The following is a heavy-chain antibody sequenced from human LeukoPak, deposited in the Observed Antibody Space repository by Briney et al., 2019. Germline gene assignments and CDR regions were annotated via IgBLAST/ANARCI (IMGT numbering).Heavy chain of an antibody. Sequence: GSLRLSCAASGFTFDDYAMHWVRQPAGKGLEWIGRIYTSGSTNYNPSLKSRVTMSVDTSKNQFSLKLSSVTAADTAVYYCARDPGGNYDFWSGSPTYYFDYWGQGTLVTVSS. CDR1: GFTFDDYA. CDR3: ARDPGGNYDFWSGSPTYYFDY. D-gene: IGHD3-3*01. CDR2: IYTSGST. J-gene: IGHJ4*02. V-gene: IGHV4-4*07.